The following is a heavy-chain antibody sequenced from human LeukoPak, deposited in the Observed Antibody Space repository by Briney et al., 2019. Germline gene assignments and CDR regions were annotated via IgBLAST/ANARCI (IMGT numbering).Heavy chain of an antibody. D-gene: IGHD6-19*01. V-gene: IGHV3-48*03. CDR1: GFTFSSYE. CDR3: ARESIAVAGAPFDY. J-gene: IGHJ4*02. Sequence: GGSLRLSCAASGFTFSSYEMNWARQAPGKGLEWVSYISSGSTIYDADSVKGRFTISRDNAKNSPYPQMNSLRAEDTAVYYCARESIAVAGAPFDYWGQGTLVTVSS. CDR2: ISSGSTI.